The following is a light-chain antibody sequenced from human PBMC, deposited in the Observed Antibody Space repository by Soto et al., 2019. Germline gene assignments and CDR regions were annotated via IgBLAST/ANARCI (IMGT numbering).Light chain of an antibody. CDR3: QQYNSWPLT. V-gene: IGKV3D-15*01. CDR1: QSISSY. CDR2: DAS. J-gene: IGKJ4*01. Sequence: TQNTATLSVSPGQRVTLSCRASQSISSYLAWYQQRPGQPSRLLIYDASNRATGIPARFSGSGSGTEFTLTISSLQSEDFAVYYCQQYNSWPLTFGGGTKV.